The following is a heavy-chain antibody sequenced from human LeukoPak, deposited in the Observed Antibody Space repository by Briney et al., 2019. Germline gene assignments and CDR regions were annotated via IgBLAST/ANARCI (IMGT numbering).Heavy chain of an antibody. Sequence: GASVKVFCKASGYSFTDYYMHWVRQAPGQGLEWMGWINPNSGGTNYAQKFQDRVTMTRDTSISTAYMELSRLRIDDTAIYYCASDGSGWSDYWGQGTLVTISS. CDR1: GYSFTDYY. D-gene: IGHD6-19*01. CDR3: ASDGSGWSDY. V-gene: IGHV1-2*02. J-gene: IGHJ4*02. CDR2: INPNSGGT.